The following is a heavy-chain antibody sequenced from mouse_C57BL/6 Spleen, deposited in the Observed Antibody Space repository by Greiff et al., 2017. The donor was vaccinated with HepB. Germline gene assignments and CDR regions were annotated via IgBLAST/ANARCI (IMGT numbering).Heavy chain of an antibody. V-gene: IGHV1-53*01. CDR2: INPSNGGT. Sequence: VQLQQPGAELVMPGASVKLSCKASGYTFTSYWMHWVKQRPGQGLEWIGNINPSNGGTNYNEKFKSKATLTVDKSSSTAYMQLSSLTSEDSAVYYCAREVYDRGGDYFDYWGQGTTLTVSS. J-gene: IGHJ2*01. D-gene: IGHD2-12*01. CDR1: GYTFTSYW. CDR3: AREVYDRGGDYFDY.